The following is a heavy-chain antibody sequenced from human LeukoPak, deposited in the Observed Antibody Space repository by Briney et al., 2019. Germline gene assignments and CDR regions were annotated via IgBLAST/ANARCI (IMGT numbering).Heavy chain of an antibody. V-gene: IGHV3-21*04. CDR2: ISSSSYI. CDR1: GFTFSSYS. Sequence: TGGSLRLSCAASGFTFSSYSMNWVRQAPGKGLEWVSSISSSSYIYYADSVKGRFTISRDSSKNTLYLQMNSLRVEDTAVYYCARWAGYGDSWGQGTLVTVSS. D-gene: IGHD5-12*01. J-gene: IGHJ4*02. CDR3: ARWAGYGDS.